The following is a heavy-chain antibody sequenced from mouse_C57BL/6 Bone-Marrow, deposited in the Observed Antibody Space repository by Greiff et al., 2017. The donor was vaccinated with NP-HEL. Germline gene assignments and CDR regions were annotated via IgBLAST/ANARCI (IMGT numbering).Heavy chain of an antibody. V-gene: IGHV5-4*01. J-gene: IGHJ4*01. Sequence: EVMLVESGGGLVKPGGSLKLSCAASGFTFSSYAMSWVRQTPEKRLEWVATISDGGSYTYYPDNVKGRFTISRDKAKNNLYLQMSHLKSEDTAMYYCARDDWDAMDYWGQGTSVTVSS. D-gene: IGHD4-1*01. CDR2: ISDGGSYT. CDR1: GFTFSSYA. CDR3: ARDDWDAMDY.